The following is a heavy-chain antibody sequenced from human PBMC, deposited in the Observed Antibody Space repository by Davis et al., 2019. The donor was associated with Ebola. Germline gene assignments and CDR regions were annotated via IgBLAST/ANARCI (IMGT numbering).Heavy chain of an antibody. CDR3: ARLWGLGGYDSSGDFDY. V-gene: IGHV3-33*01. J-gene: IGHJ4*02. D-gene: IGHD5-12*01. CDR1: GFSFTTYG. Sequence: GGSLRLSCAASGFSFTTYGMHWVRQSPGKGLEWVAHIWYNGGNHYYADSVEGRFTVSRDNSKNTLYLQMDSLRAEDTAIYYCARLWGLGGYDSSGDFDYWGQGTLVNVSS. CDR2: IWYNGGNH.